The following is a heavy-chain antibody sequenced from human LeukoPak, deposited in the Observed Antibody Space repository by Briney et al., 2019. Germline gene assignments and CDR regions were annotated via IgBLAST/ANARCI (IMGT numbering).Heavy chain of an antibody. V-gene: IGHV3-7*03. CDR1: GFTFTNYW. CDR2: IKQDGSEK. Sequence: GGSLRLSCAASGFTFTNYWLNWVCQAPGKGLEWVANIKQDGSEKYYVDSVKGRFTISRDNAKNSLYLQMNSLRVEDTAVYYCVRAMDVWGQGTTVTVSS. J-gene: IGHJ6*02. CDR3: VRAMDV.